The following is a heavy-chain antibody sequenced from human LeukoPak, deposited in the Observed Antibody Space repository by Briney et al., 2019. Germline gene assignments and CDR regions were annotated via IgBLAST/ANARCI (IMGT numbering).Heavy chain of an antibody. Sequence: GGSLRLSCAASGFSFGVHAMSWVRQAPGKGPEWVATIGSPSDLFYADSVKGRFTISRDNSRNTLYLQMNSLRPEDTALYYCAKDWTSHNGVYDCFDFRGRGTQVTVSS. D-gene: IGHD3-16*01. J-gene: IGHJ4*02. V-gene: IGHV3-23*01. CDR1: GFSFGVHA. CDR2: IGSPSDL. CDR3: AKDWTSHNGVYDCFDF.